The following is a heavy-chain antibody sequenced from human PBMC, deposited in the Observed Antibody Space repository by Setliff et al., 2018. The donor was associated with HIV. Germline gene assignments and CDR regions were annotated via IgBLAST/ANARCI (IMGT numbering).Heavy chain of an antibody. V-gene: IGHV4-59*01. Sequence: TSETLSLTCSVSGASISSYYWSWIRQPPGKGLEWIGYVDYNGRTDYNPSLKSRVTISLGTSKNQVSLKLSSVAAADTAVYHCARGAYRDGYDYWGQGTLVTVSS. CDR2: VDYNGRT. CDR1: GASISSYY. D-gene: IGHD5-18*01. J-gene: IGHJ4*02. CDR3: ARGAYRDGYDY.